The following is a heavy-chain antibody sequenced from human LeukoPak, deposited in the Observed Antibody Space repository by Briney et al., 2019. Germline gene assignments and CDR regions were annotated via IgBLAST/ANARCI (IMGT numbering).Heavy chain of an antibody. CDR1: GYTFTGYY. D-gene: IGHD3-10*01. CDR3: ARTGPNYYGSGTSQRPLDY. V-gene: IGHV1-2*02. Sequence: ASVKVSCKASGYTFTGYYMHWVRQAPGQGLEWMGWINPNSGGTNYAQKFQGRVTMTRDTSISTAYMELSRLRSDDTAVYYCARTGPNYYGSGTSQRPLDYWGQGTLVTVSS. CDR2: INPNSGGT. J-gene: IGHJ4*02.